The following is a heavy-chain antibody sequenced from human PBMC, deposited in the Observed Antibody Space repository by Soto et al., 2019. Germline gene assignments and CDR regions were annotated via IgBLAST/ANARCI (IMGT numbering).Heavy chain of an antibody. CDR1: GFTFTISA. J-gene: IGHJ5*02. Sequence: ASVKVSCKASGFTFTISAVQWVRQARGQRLEWIGWIVVGSGNTNYAQKFQERVTITRDMSTSTAYMELSSLRSEDTAVYYCAAKPAATTTNWFDPWGQGTLVTVSS. D-gene: IGHD5-12*01. V-gene: IGHV1-58*01. CDR2: IVVGSGNT. CDR3: AAKPAATTTNWFDP.